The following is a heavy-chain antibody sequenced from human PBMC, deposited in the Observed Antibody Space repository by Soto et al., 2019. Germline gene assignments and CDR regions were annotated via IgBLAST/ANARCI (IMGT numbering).Heavy chain of an antibody. D-gene: IGHD3-16*01. Sequence: QVQLHESGPGLVRPSETLSLTCTVSGGFITNHYWSWIRQPPGKGVEWLGLVYHSESAKYHPSLKSLVTFSLGASKNQFSLRLTSVTAADTAVYYCARYRLGKPNYDYRGYMDVWGKWTTVTVSS. V-gene: IGHV4-59*08. CDR1: GGFITNHY. CDR2: VYHSESA. J-gene: IGHJ6*03. CDR3: ARYRLGKPNYDYRGYMDV.